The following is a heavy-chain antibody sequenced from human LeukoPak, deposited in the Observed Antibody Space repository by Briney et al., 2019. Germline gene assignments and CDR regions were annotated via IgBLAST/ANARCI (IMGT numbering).Heavy chain of an antibody. CDR3: ARDLESSTSLGN. J-gene: IGHJ4*02. D-gene: IGHD3-3*01. Sequence: PGGSLRLSCAASGFTLRSYWMHWVRQAPGKGLVWVSRINTDGRSTSYADSVKGRFTISRDNAKNTLYLQMNILRAEDTAAYYCARDLESSTSLGNWGQGTLVTVSS. CDR1: GFTLRSYW. CDR2: INTDGRST. V-gene: IGHV3-74*01.